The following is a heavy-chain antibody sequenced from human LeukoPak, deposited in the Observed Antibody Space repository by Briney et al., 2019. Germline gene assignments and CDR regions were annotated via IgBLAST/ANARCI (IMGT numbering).Heavy chain of an antibody. Sequence: PGGSLRLSCAASGFTFSSYSMNWVRQAPGKGLEWVSSISSSSYIYYADSVKGRFTISRDNAKNSLYLQMNSLRAEDTAVYYCARDPSLYGSGSYYRDLFDYWGQGTLVTVSS. D-gene: IGHD3-10*01. J-gene: IGHJ4*02. CDR3: ARDPSLYGSGSYYRDLFDY. CDR2: ISSSSYI. V-gene: IGHV3-21*01. CDR1: GFTFSSYS.